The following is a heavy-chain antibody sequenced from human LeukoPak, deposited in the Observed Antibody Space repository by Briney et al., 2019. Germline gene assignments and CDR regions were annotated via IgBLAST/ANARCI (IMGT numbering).Heavy chain of an antibody. Sequence: SETLSLTCAVYGGSFCGYYWSWIRQPPGRGLEWVGEINHSGSINYNPSLKSRVTISVPTSKTRFSLMLKSTTAADTAGYYCARASPSYGSGTQDYYYGMEVWGKGTTVTVSS. V-gene: IGHV4-34*01. D-gene: IGHD3-10*01. CDR1: GGSFCGYY. CDR2: INHSGSI. J-gene: IGHJ6*04. CDR3: ARASPSYGSGTQDYYYGMEV.